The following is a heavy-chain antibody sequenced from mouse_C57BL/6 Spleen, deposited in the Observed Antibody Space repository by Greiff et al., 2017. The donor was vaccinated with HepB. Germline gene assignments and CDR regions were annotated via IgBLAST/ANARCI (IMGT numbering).Heavy chain of an antibody. CDR2: INYDGSST. D-gene: IGHD2-3*01. J-gene: IGHJ4*01. Sequence: EVHLVESEGGLVQPGSSMKLSCTASGFTFSDYYMAWVRQVPEKGLEWVANINYDGSSTYYLDSLKSRFIISRDNAKNILYLQMSSLKSEDTATYYCARFYDGYEGAMDYWGQGTSVTVSS. V-gene: IGHV5-16*01. CDR1: GFTFSDYY. CDR3: ARFYDGYEGAMDY.